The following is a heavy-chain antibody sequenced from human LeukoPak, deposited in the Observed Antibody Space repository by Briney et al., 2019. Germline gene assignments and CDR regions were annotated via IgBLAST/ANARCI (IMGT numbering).Heavy chain of an antibody. CDR1: GFTFSSYS. CDR3: ARAQYNWNDGNWFDP. J-gene: IGHJ5*02. CDR2: ISSSSSYI. Sequence: GVLRLSCAASGFTFSSYSMNWVRQAPGKGLEWVSSISSSSSYIYYADSVKGRFTISRDNAKNSLYLQMNSLRAEDTAVYYCARAQYNWNDGNWFDPWGQGTLVTVSS. V-gene: IGHV3-21*01. D-gene: IGHD1-1*01.